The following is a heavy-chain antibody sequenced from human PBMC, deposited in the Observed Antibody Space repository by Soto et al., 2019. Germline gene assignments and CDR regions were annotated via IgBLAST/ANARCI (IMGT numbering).Heavy chain of an antibody. V-gene: IGHV3-72*01. J-gene: IGHJ4*02. CDR1: GFTLSDQY. CDR3: VRGIAVAGRDY. Sequence: GGSLRLSCAASGFTLSDQYMDWVRQAPGKGLEWVGRIRNKPNGYSTEYAASVKDRFTISRDDSRNSLYLQMNSLKTEDTAVYYCVRGIAVAGRDYWGQGTLVTVSS. D-gene: IGHD6-19*01. CDR2: IRNKPNGYST.